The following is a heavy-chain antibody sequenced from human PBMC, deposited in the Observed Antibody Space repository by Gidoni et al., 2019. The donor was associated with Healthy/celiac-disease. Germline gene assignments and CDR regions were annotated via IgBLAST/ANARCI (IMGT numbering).Heavy chain of an antibody. Sequence: QVQLVQSGAEVKKPGSSVKVSCKASGGTFSSYAISWVRQAPGQGLEWMGGIIPIFGTANYAQKFQGRVTITADESTSTAYMELSSLRSEDTAVYYCARAPLKDKEQWLVRGYFDYWGQGTLVTVSS. CDR2: IIPIFGTA. CDR1: GGTFSSYA. D-gene: IGHD6-19*01. V-gene: IGHV1-69*01. CDR3: ARAPLKDKEQWLVRGYFDY. J-gene: IGHJ4*02.